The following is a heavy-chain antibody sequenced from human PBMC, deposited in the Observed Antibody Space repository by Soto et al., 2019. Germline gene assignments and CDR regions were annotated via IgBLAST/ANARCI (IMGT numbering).Heavy chain of an antibody. CDR3: ARDPRDSSSSGEWYFDL. CDR2: INAGNGNT. D-gene: IGHD6-6*01. Sequence: QVQLVQSGAEVKKPGASVKVSCKASGYTFTSYAMHWVRQAPGQRLAWMGWINAGNGNTKYSQKFQGRVTITRDTSASTAYMELSSLRSEDTAVYYCARDPRDSSSSGEWYFDLWGRGTLVTVSS. J-gene: IGHJ2*01. V-gene: IGHV1-3*01. CDR1: GYTFTSYA.